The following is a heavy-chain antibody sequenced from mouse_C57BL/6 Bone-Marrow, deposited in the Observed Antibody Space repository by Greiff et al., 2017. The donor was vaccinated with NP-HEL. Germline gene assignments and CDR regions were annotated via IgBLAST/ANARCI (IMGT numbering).Heavy chain of an antibody. J-gene: IGHJ1*03. CDR2: FYPGSGSI. Sequence: QVQLQQSGAELVKPGASVKLSCKASGYTFTEYTIHWVKQRSGQGLEWIGWFYPGSGSIKYNEKFKDKATLTADKSSSTVYMELSRLTSEDSAVYFCARDEWGDYYGLWDFDVWGTGTTGTVSS. CDR3: ARDEWGDYYGLWDFDV. D-gene: IGHD1-1*01. V-gene: IGHV1-62-2*01. CDR1: GYTFTEYT.